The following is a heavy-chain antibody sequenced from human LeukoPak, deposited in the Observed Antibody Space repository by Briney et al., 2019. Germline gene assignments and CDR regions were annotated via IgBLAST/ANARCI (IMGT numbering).Heavy chain of an antibody. CDR1: GFTFSSYA. D-gene: IGHD1-26*01. V-gene: IGHV3-30*04. CDR3: AKVLSGSYRAWLDY. CDR2: ISYDGSNK. Sequence: PGRSLRLSCAASGFTFSSYAMHWVRQAPGKGLEWVAVISYDGSNKYYADSVKGRFTISRDNSKNTLYLQMNSLRAEDTAVYYCAKVLSGSYRAWLDYWGQGTLVTVSS. J-gene: IGHJ4*02.